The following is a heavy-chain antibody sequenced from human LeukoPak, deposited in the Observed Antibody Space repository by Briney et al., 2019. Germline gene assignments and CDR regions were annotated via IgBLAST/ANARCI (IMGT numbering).Heavy chain of an antibody. CDR2: IHHSGST. J-gene: IGHJ4*02. D-gene: IGHD5-12*01. CDR3: ARDRGSGYDYSY. Sequence: PSQTLSLTCTVSGGSISSGGYYWSWIRQPPGKGLEWIGYIHHSGSTYYNPSLKSRVTISVDRSKNQFSLKLSSVTAADTAVYYCARDRGSGYDYSYWGQGTLVTVSS. V-gene: IGHV4-30-2*01. CDR1: GGSISSGGYY.